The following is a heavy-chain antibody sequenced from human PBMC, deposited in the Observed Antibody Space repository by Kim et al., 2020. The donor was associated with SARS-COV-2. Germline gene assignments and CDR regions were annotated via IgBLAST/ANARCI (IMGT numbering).Heavy chain of an antibody. Sequence: GGSLRLSCTASGFSFSIYGMHWVRQAPGKGLEWVALISNDGRNKFYLDSVKGRFTISRDNPKNTLYLQMNSLRKDDTAVYYCAKGPWFGDFTDVSDYWGQGTLVTVSS. CDR1: GFSFSIYG. D-gene: IGHD3-10*01. V-gene: IGHV3-30*18. CDR2: ISNDGRNK. CDR3: AKGPWFGDFTDVSDY. J-gene: IGHJ4*02.